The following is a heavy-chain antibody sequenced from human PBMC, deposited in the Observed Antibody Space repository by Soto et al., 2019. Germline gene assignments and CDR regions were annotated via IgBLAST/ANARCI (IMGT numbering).Heavy chain of an antibody. V-gene: IGHV3-23*01. CDR2: ISGSGGST. CDR1: GFTFSSYA. D-gene: IGHD4-17*01. CDR3: AKDLTVTQEGPEFDY. Sequence: GGSLRLSCAASGFTFSSYAMSWVRQAPGKGLEWVSAISGSGGSTYYADSVKGRFTISRDNSKNTLYLQMNSLRAEDTAVYYCAKDLTVTQEGPEFDYWGQGTLVTVSS. J-gene: IGHJ4*02.